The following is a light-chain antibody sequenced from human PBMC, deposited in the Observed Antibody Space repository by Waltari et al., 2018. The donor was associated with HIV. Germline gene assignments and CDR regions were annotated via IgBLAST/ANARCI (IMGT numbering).Light chain of an antibody. Sequence: QAVVTQEPSLTVSPGGTVTLTCGSSTGAVTSGHHPYWFQQKSGQAPRTLIYDTNNNSSAPPARFSGSLLGGKAALTLSGAQPEDEADYFCLLSYAGARPVVFGGGTKLTVL. J-gene: IGLJ2*01. V-gene: IGLV7-46*01. CDR1: TGAVTSGHH. CDR2: DTN. CDR3: LLSYAGARPVV.